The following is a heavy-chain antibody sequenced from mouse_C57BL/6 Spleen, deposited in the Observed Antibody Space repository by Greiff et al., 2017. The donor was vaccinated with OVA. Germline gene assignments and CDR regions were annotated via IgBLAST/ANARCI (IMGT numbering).Heavy chain of an antibody. CDR3: ASGSYGSSFAY. V-gene: IGHV2-6*01. J-gene: IGHJ3*01. CDR1: GFSLTSYG. D-gene: IGHD1-1*01. Sequence: VMLVESGPGLVAPSQSLSITCTVSGFSLTSYGVDWVRQSPGKGLEWLGVIWGVGSTNYNSALKSRLSISKDNSKSQVFLKMNSLQTDDTAMYYCASGSYGSSFAYWGQGTLVTVSA. CDR2: IWGVGST.